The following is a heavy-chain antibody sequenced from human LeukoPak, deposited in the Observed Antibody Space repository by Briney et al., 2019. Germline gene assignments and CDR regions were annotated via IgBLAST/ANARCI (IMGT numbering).Heavy chain of an antibody. CDR3: ARGVYWFDP. D-gene: IGHD6-13*01. J-gene: IGHJ5*02. CDR1: GASISSYY. Sequence: PSETLSLTCTVSGASISSYYWSWIRQPAGKALEWIGRIYVTGSTTYNPSLESRVTMSLDTSKNHFSLKLRSVTAADTAVYYCARGVYWFDPWGQGTLVTVSS. CDR2: IYVTGST. V-gene: IGHV4-4*07.